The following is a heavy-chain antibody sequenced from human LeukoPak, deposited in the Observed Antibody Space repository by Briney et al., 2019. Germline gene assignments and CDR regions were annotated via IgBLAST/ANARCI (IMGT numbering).Heavy chain of an antibody. CDR2: INTNTGNP. J-gene: IGHJ3*02. D-gene: IGHD6-13*01. CDR1: GYTFTTFG. V-gene: IGHV7-4-1*02. Sequence: ASVKVSCKASGYTFTTFGINWLRQAPGQGLEWMGWINTNTGNPTYAQGFTGRFVFSLDTSVSTAYLEISSLKAEDTAVYFCAKDPPYTSTWPDALDSWGQGTMVTVSS. CDR3: AKDPPYTSTWPDALDS.